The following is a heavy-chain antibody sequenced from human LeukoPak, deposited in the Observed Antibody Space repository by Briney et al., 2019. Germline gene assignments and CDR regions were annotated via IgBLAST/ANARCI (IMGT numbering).Heavy chain of an antibody. J-gene: IGHJ1*01. CDR3: ARVENSGCLAEYFQH. Sequence: ASVKVSCKTSGYTLTSYEINWVRQAPGQGLEWMGGISAYNGNTNYAQKLQGRVTMTTDTSTSTAYMELRSLRSDDTAVYYCARVENSGCLAEYFQHWGQGTLVTVSS. CDR2: ISAYNGNT. V-gene: IGHV1-18*01. D-gene: IGHD1-26*01. CDR1: GYTLTSYE.